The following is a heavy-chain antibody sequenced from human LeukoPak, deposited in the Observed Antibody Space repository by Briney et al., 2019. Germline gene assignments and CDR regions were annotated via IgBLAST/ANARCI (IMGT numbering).Heavy chain of an antibody. CDR1: GGSISSSSYY. CDR2: IYYSGST. CDR3: ARDYGDYQFDY. D-gene: IGHD4-17*01. J-gene: IGHJ4*02. Sequence: PSETLSLTCTVSGGSISSSSYYWGWIRQPPGKGLEWIGSIYYSGSTYYNPSLKSRVTISVDTSKNQFSLKLSSVTAADTAVYYCARDYGDYQFDYWGQGILVTVSS. V-gene: IGHV4-39*02.